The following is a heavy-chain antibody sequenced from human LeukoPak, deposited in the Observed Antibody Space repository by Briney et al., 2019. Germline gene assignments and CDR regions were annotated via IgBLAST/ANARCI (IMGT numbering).Heavy chain of an antibody. V-gene: IGHV3-23*01. CDR2: ISGSGGST. J-gene: IGHJ4*02. CDR1: GFTFSSYG. Sequence: PGGSLRLSCAASGFTFSSYGMSWVRQAPGKGLEWVSAISGSGGSTYYADSAKGRFTISRDNSKNTLYLQMNSLRAEDTAVYYCAKDSRRFFWDFDYWGQGTLVTVSS. D-gene: IGHD3-3*01. CDR3: AKDSRRFFWDFDY.